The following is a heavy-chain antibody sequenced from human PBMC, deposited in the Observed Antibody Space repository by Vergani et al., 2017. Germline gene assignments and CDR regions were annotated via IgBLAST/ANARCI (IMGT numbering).Heavy chain of an antibody. V-gene: IGHV4-39*01. CDR2: IYYSGST. J-gene: IGHJ5*02. D-gene: IGHD1-26*01. CDR3: GRLRGSGWEPHNWFDP. CDR1: GGSISSSSYY. Sequence: QLQLQESGQGLVKPSETLSLTCTVSGGSISSSSYYWGWIRQPPGKGLEWIGSIYYSGSTYYNPSLKSRVTISVDTSKNQFSLKLSSVTAADTAVYYCGRLRGSGWEPHNWFDPWGQGTLVTVSS.